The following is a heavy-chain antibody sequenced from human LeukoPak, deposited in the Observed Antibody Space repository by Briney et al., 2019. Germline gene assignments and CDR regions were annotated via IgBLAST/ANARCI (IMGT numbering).Heavy chain of an antibody. V-gene: IGHV3-7*03. J-gene: IGHJ5*02. CDR3: ARMLEGYCSSTSCQKNNWFDP. Sequence: GGSLRLSCAASGFTFSSYWMTWVRQVLGKGLEWVANINQDGSEKNYVDSVKGRFTISRDNAKNSLYLQMNSLRAEDTAVYYCARMLEGYCSSTSCQKNNWFDPWGQGTLVTVSS. CDR2: INQDGSEK. D-gene: IGHD2-2*01. CDR1: GFTFSSYW.